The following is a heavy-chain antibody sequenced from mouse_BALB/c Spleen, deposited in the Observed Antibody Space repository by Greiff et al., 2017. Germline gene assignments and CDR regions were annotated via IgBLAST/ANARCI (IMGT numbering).Heavy chain of an antibody. V-gene: IGHV1-4*01. Sequence: QVQLQQSGAELARPGASVKMSCKASGYTFTSYTMHWVKQRPGQGLEWIGYINPSSGYTNYNQKFKDKATLTADKSSSTAYMQLSSLTSEDSAVYYCASSYYYGSSPHWYFDVWGAGTTVTVSS. CDR3: ASSYYYGSSPHWYFDV. D-gene: IGHD1-1*01. CDR1: GYTFTSYT. CDR2: INPSSGYT. J-gene: IGHJ1*01.